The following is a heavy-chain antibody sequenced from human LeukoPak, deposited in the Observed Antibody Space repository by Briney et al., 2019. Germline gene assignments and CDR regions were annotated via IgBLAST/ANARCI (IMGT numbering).Heavy chain of an antibody. J-gene: IGHJ4*02. CDR3: VKDPRADTYYYDSSGYPIYYFDY. CDR1: GFTFGSDW. Sequence: GGSLRLSCAASGFTFGSDWMTWVRQAPGKGLEWVANINQDGSEKYYVDSVKGRFTISRDNAKNSLYLQMNSLRAEDTAVYYCVKDPRADTYYYDSSGYPIYYFDYWGQGTLVTVSS. D-gene: IGHD3-22*01. V-gene: IGHV3-7*01. CDR2: INQDGSEK.